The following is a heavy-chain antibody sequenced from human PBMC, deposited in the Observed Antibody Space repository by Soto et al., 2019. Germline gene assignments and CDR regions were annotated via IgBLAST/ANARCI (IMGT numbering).Heavy chain of an antibody. CDR1: GYTFTSYA. CDR2: ISADNGNT. CDR3: ARGRYLDY. J-gene: IGHJ4*02. Sequence: QVHLVQSGAEVKKPGASVKVSCKASGYTFTSYAITWVRQAPGQGLEWMGWISADNGNTDYAQKLQGRVIVARDTSTSTGYMELRGLISDDTAVYYCARGRYLDYWGQGTLVTVSS. V-gene: IGHV1-18*01.